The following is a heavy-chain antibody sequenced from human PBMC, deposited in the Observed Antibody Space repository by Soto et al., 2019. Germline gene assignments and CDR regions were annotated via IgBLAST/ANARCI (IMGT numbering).Heavy chain of an antibody. Sequence: GSLRLSCAASGFTFSSYEINWVRQAPGKGLEWVSYISSSGSTIYYADSVKGRFTISRDNAKNSLYLQMNSLRAEDTAVYYCARDNWNDRRFDYWGQGTLVTVSS. CDR3: ARDNWNDRRFDY. V-gene: IGHV3-48*03. CDR2: ISSSGSTI. D-gene: IGHD1-20*01. J-gene: IGHJ4*02. CDR1: GFTFSSYE.